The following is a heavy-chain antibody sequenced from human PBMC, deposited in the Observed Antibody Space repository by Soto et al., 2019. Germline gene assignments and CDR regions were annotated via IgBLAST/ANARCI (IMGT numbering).Heavy chain of an antibody. CDR3: VSLGKNYFYFWSGYSTDYYYYCGMDV. D-gene: IGHD3-3*01. J-gene: IGHJ6*02. V-gene: IGHV4-39*01. Sequence: SETLSLTCTFSGGSISSSSYYWGWIRQPPGKGLEWIGSIYYSGSTYYNPSLKNRVTISVDTSKNQFSLKLSSLTAADTVVYYCVSLGKNYFYFWSGYSTDYYYYCGMDVWGQGTTVTVS. CDR1: GGSISSSSYY. CDR2: IYYSGST.